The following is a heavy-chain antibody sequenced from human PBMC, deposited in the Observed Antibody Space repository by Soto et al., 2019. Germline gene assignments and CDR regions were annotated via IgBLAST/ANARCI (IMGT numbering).Heavy chain of an antibody. CDR3: ARVRRDSYNRNRYYYYYMDV. V-gene: IGHV3-7*01. CDR2: IKQDGSEK. Sequence: EVQLVESGGGLVQPGGSLRLSCAASGFTFSSYWMSWVRQAPGKGLEWVANIKQDGSEKYYVDAVKGRFTMSRDNAKNSLYLQMNSLRAEDAAVYYCARVRRDSYNRNRYYYYYMDVWGKGTTVTVSS. CDR1: GFTFSSYW. J-gene: IGHJ6*03. D-gene: IGHD1-1*01.